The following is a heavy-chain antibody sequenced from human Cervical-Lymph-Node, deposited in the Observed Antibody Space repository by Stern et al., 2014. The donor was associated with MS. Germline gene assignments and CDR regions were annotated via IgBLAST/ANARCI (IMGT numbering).Heavy chain of an antibody. J-gene: IGHJ4*02. CDR3: AGDGGHTYGVTRGFKF. V-gene: IGHV4-4*07. CDR1: GASVTTYY. Sequence: QVQLVESGPGLVKPSETLSLTCTVSGASVTTYYWSWIRQPAGKGLEWIGRFYIGGTTNYNPSLKSRVTMSADTSKNQFSLNLNSVTAADTAVYYCAGDGGHTYGVTRGFKFWGQGTLVTVSS. CDR2: FYIGGTT. D-gene: IGHD4-17*01.